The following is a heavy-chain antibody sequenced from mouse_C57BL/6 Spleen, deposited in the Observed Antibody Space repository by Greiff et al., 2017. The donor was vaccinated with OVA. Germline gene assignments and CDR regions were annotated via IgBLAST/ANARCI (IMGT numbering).Heavy chain of an antibody. J-gene: IGHJ2*01. CDR3: ARGTTVVASYYFDY. D-gene: IGHD1-1*01. CDR2: ISSGGSYT. V-gene: IGHV5-6*01. Sequence: EVQGVESGGDLVKPGGSLKLSCAASGFTFSSYGMSWVRQTPDKRLEWGATISSGGSYTSYPDSVKGRFTISRDNAKNTLYLQLSSLKSEDTAMYYCARGTTVVASYYFDYWGQGTTLTVSS. CDR1: GFTFSSYG.